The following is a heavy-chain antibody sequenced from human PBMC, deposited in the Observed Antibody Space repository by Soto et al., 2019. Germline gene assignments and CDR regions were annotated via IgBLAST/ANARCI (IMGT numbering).Heavy chain of an antibody. CDR3: VKDAPQPFSD. CDR2: ISGTAHAT. Sequence: EVQLLESGGGLVQPGGSLRISCAASGFDFSNYGMSWVRQAPGKGLEWVSAISGTAHATYYAASVKGRFTISRDNSKNTLYLQMHSLRVEDTAVYFCVKDAPQPFSDWGQGTLVTVSS. J-gene: IGHJ4*02. V-gene: IGHV3-23*01. CDR1: GFDFSNYG. D-gene: IGHD3-3*02.